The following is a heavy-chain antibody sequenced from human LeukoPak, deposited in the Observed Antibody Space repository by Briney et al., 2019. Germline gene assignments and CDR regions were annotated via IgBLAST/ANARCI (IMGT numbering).Heavy chain of an antibody. V-gene: IGHV1-46*01. D-gene: IGHD2-15*01. Sequence: ASVKVTCKASGYTFTTYFMHWVRLATGQGLVWVGIINPSGGSTTYAQKFQGRVTMTTDTSKSTVYFKLSSLTSADTAVYYCARLSGYCSGETCYGLPSHGLVVWGQGTPVTVSS. J-gene: IGHJ6*02. CDR2: INPSGGST. CDR1: GYTFTTYF. CDR3: ARLSGYCSGETCYGLPSHGLVV.